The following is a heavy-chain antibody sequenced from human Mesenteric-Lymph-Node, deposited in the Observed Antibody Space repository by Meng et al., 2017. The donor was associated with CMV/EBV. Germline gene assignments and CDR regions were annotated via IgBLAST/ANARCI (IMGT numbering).Heavy chain of an antibody. CDR2: IYYSGST. CDR3: ARDRDGYNLFDY. D-gene: IGHD5-24*01. Sequence: TVSGASIISGGGYWSWIRQHPGKGLEWIGYIYYSGSTYHNPSLKSRVSISVDTSKNQFSLKLSSVTAADTAVYYCARDRDGYNLFDYWGQGTLVTVSS. V-gene: IGHV4-31*03. CDR1: GASIISGGGY. J-gene: IGHJ4*02.